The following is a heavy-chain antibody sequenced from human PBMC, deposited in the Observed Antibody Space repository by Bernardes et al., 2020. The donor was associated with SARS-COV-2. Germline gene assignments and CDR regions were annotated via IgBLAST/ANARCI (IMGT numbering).Heavy chain of an antibody. J-gene: IGHJ4*02. D-gene: IGHD3-22*01. CDR1: GFTFSTSG. Sequence: VESLFLSCAASGFTFSTSGMHWVRQAPGKGLEWVARIPYDGRDTYYADSVEGRFTISRDNSKNTLYLQMNSLRVEDTAVYYCAKSFASSGFDYWGQGTLVTVSS. V-gene: IGHV3-30*18. CDR3: AKSFASSGFDY. CDR2: IPYDGRDT.